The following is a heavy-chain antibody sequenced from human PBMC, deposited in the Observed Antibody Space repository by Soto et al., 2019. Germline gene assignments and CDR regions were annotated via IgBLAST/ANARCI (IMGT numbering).Heavy chain of an antibody. D-gene: IGHD4-17*01. CDR2: IYYSGST. V-gene: IGHV4-59*01. Sequence: QVQLQESGPGLVKPSETLSLTCTVSGGSISRYYWSWIRQPPGKGLEWIGYIYYSGSTNYNPSLKSRVTISVDTSKNQFSLKLSSVTAADTAVYYCARVDDYAFDYWGQGTLVTVSS. CDR1: GGSISRYY. J-gene: IGHJ4*02. CDR3: ARVDDYAFDY.